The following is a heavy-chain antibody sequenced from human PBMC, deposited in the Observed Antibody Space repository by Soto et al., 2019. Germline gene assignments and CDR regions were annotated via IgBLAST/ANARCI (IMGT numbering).Heavy chain of an antibody. D-gene: IGHD4-17*01. CDR1: GGSISSGGYS. J-gene: IGHJ4*02. V-gene: IGHV4-30-2*01. Sequence: RSLTCAVSGGSISSGGYSWSWIRQPPGKGLEWIGYIYHSGSTYYNPSLKSRVTISVDRSKNQFSLKLSSVTAADTAVYYCARLRVTTIDDWGPGTMVTV. CDR3: ARLRVTTIDD. CDR2: IYHSGST.